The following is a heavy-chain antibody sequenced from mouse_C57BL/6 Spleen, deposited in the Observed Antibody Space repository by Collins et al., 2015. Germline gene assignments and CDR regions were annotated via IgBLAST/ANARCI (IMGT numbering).Heavy chain of an antibody. V-gene: IGHV3-2*02. J-gene: IGHJ3*01. CDR2: ISYSGST. Sequence: DVQLQESGPGLVKPSQSLSLTCTVTGYSITSDYAWNWIRQFPGNKLEWMGYISYSGSTSYNPSLKSRISITRDTSKNQFFLQLNSATTEDTATYYCARSGSTMITTPAWFAYWGQGTLVTVSA. CDR3: ARSGSTMITTPAWFAY. D-gene: IGHD2-4*01. CDR1: GYSITSDYA.